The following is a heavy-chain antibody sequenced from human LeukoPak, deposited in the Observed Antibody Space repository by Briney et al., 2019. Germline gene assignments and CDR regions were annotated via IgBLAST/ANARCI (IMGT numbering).Heavy chain of an antibody. V-gene: IGHV3-74*01. Sequence: GGSLRLSCADSRFTFSNYWMHWVRHVPGKRLVWVSRINSDGSSTSYADSVKGRFTISRDNAKNTLYLQMNSLRAEDTAVYYCARDQSLGGYSYGYIDNWGQGTLVTVSS. CDR1: RFTFSNYW. CDR3: ARDQSLGGYSYGYIDN. D-gene: IGHD5-18*01. J-gene: IGHJ4*02. CDR2: INSDGSST.